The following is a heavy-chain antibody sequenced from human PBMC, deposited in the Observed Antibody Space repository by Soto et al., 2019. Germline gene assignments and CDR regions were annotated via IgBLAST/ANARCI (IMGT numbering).Heavy chain of an antibody. CDR3: ASTLGGYSYAYGY. CDR2: INAGNGNT. CDR1: GYTFTSYS. D-gene: IGHD5-18*01. V-gene: IGHV1-3*01. Sequence: ASVNVSCKSSGYTFTSYSIHWVRQAPGQRLEWMGWINAGNGNTKYSQKFQGRVTITRDTSASTAYMELSSLRSEDTAVYYCASTLGGYSYAYGYWGQGTLVTVSS. J-gene: IGHJ4*02.